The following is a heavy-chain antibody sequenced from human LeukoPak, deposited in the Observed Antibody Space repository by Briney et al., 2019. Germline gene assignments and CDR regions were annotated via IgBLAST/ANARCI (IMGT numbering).Heavy chain of an antibody. CDR1: GGTFSNYT. CDR3: AREYSSSWYY. J-gene: IGHJ4*02. D-gene: IGHD6-13*01. Sequence: GASVKVSCKASGGTFSNYTISWVRQAPGQGLEWMGGIIPIFGTANYAQRFQGRVTITTDESTSTAYMELSSLRSEDTAVYYCAREYSSSWYYWGQGTLVTVSS. CDR2: IIPIFGTA. V-gene: IGHV1-69*05.